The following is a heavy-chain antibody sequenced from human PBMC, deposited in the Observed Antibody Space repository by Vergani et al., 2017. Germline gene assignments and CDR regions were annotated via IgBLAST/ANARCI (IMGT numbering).Heavy chain of an antibody. CDR1: GFKFSDYY. CDR2: ISPGASTV. D-gene: IGHD1-1*01. V-gene: IGHV3-11*04. Sequence: LAESGGGSVKPGGSLRLSCAASGFKFSDYYMSWIRQVPGKGLEWVSHISPGASTVSYTDSVTGRFTVSRDNDNNSLNLVMTTLRVEDTAVYYCTNNPGISTTRHYYAMDVWGQGTTVTVSS. J-gene: IGHJ6*02. CDR3: TNNPGISTTRHYYAMDV.